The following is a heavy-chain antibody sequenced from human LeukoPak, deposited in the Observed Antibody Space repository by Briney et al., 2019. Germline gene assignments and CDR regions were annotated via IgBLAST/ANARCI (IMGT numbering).Heavy chain of an antibody. CDR1: GGSISSYY. Sequence: SETLSLTCTVSGGSISSYYWSWIRQPPGKGLEWIGEINHSGSTNYNPSLKSRVTISVDTSKNQFSLKLSSVTAADTAVYYCARAPYYCSGGSCYAYYFDYWGQGTLVTVSS. D-gene: IGHD2-15*01. J-gene: IGHJ4*02. V-gene: IGHV4-34*01. CDR3: ARAPYYCSGGSCYAYYFDY. CDR2: INHSGST.